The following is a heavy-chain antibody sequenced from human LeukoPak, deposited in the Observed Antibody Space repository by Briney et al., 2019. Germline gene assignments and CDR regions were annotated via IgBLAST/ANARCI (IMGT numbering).Heavy chain of an antibody. V-gene: IGHV1-69*13. D-gene: IGHD1-14*01. CDR1: GGTFSSYA. CDR2: IIPIFGTA. J-gene: IGHJ5*02. Sequence: ASVKVSCKASGGTFSSYAISWVRQAPGQGLEWMGGIIPIFGTANYAQKFQGRVTITADESTSTAYMELSSLRSEDTAVHYCAGGGWAPENWFDPWGQGTLVTVSS. CDR3: AGGGWAPENWFDP.